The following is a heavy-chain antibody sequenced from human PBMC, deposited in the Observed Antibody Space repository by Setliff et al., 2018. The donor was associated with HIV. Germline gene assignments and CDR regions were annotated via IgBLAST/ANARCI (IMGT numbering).Heavy chain of an antibody. J-gene: IGHJ4*02. CDR3: VSRQLGGVDF. CDR2: MNPNTGDT. CDR1: GYTFTSCF. D-gene: IGHD2-8*02. Sequence: ASVKVSCKASGYTFTSCFMHWVRQAPGQGLDWMGWMNPNTGDTGFAQRFQDRFIMTSDTATNTAFLELKSLTSDDTAVYYCVSRQLGGVDFWGQGTLVTVSS. V-gene: IGHV1-8*02.